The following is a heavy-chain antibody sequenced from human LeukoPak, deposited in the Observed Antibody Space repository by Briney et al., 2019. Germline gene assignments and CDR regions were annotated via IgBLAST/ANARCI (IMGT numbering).Heavy chain of an antibody. CDR2: IYYSGST. CDR3: ASLYYDILTGFPEDP. J-gene: IGHJ5*02. Sequence: SETLSLTRTVSGGSISSSSYYWGWIRQPPGKGLEWIGSIYYSGSTYYNPSLKSRVTISVDTSKNQFSLRLSSVTAADTAVYYCASLYYDILTGFPEDPWGQGTLVTVSS. V-gene: IGHV4-39*01. D-gene: IGHD3-9*01. CDR1: GGSISSSSYY.